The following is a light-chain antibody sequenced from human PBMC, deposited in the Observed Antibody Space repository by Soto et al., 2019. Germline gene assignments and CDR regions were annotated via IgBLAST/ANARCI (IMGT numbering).Light chain of an antibody. CDR2: DVT. V-gene: IGLV2-11*01. CDR3: CSYAGDFYV. Sequence: QSVLTQPRSVSGSPGQSVAISCTGTTSDVGGYDYVSWYKQHPGKAPELIIFDVTKRPSGVPDRFSGSKSGNTASLTISGLQAEDEADYFCCSYAGDFYVFGSGTKVTVL. J-gene: IGLJ1*01. CDR1: TSDVGGYDY.